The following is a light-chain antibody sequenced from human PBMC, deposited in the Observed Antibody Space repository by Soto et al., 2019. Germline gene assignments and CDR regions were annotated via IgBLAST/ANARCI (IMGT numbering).Light chain of an antibody. Sequence: QSVLTQPASVSGSPGQSITISCTGSSSDVGSYNLVSWHQQYPGKAPKLMIYEGSKRPSGVSNRFSGSKSGNTASLTISWLQAEDEAAYYCCSYAGRSTLVFGGGTKLTVL. V-gene: IGLV2-23*01. J-gene: IGLJ3*02. CDR1: SSDVGSYNL. CDR2: EGS. CDR3: CSYAGRSTLV.